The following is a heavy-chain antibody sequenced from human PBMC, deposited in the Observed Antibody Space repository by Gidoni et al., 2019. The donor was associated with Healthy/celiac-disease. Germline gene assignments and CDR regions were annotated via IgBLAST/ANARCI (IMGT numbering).Heavy chain of an antibody. J-gene: IGHJ4*02. CDR3: ARDRVLWFGELSYFDY. CDR1: GGSISSGGYY. CDR2: IYYSGST. Sequence: QVQLQESGPGLATPSQTLSLTCTVSGGSISSGGYYWSWIRQHPGKGLEWIGYIYYSGSTYYNPSLKCRVTISVDTSKNQFSLKLSSVTAADTAVYYCARDRVLWFGELSYFDYWGQGTLVTVSS. D-gene: IGHD3-10*01. V-gene: IGHV4-31*03.